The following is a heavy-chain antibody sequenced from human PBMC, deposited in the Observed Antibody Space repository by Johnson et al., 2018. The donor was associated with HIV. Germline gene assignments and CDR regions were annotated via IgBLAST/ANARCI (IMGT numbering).Heavy chain of an antibody. V-gene: IGHV3-30-3*01. J-gene: IGHJ3*02. Sequence: QMQLVESGGGVVQPGRSLRLSCAASGFTFSSYAMHWVRQAPGKGLEWVAVISYDGSNKYYADSVKGRFTISRDNSKNSLYLQMNSLRAEDTALYYCARALYFYDSTSPLESEAFDIWGQGTMVTVSS. CDR1: GFTFSSYA. CDR3: ARALYFYDSTSPLESEAFDI. D-gene: IGHD3-22*01. CDR2: ISYDGSNK.